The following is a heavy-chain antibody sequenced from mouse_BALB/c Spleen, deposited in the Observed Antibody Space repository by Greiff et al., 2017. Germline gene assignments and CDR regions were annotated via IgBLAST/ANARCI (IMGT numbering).Heavy chain of an antibody. CDR2: ISSGGSYT. D-gene: IGHD2-14*01. CDR3: ARRDYRYDAFAY. J-gene: IGHJ3*01. CDR1: GFTFSSYG. V-gene: IGHV5-6*01. Sequence: EVQRVESGGGLVKPGGSLKLSCAASGFTFSSYGMSWVRQTPDKRLEWVATISSGGSYTYYPDSVKGRFTISRDNAKNTLYLQMSSLKSEDTAMYYCARRDYRYDAFAYWGQGTLVTVSA.